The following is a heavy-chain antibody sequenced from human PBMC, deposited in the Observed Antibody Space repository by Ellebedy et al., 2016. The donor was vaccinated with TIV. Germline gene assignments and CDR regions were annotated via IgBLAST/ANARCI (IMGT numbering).Heavy chain of an antibody. Sequence: MPSETLSLTCTVSGGSISSSNYYWGWIRQPPGQGLEWIGSIYYGGTTYYNPSLKSRVAISVDTSRNQFSLKLSSVTAAETAVYYCARQGVAVSGRTFDNWGQGTLVTVSS. J-gene: IGHJ4*02. D-gene: IGHD2-15*01. CDR2: IYYGGTT. V-gene: IGHV4-39*01. CDR1: GGSISSSNYY. CDR3: ARQGVAVSGRTFDN.